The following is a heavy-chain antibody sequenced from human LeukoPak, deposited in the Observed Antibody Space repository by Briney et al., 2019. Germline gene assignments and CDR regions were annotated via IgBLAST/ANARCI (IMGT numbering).Heavy chain of an antibody. V-gene: IGHV4-59*01. Sequence: SETLSLTCTVSGVSISSYYWSWIRQPPGKGLEWIGYIYNSGNTNYNPSLNSRVSISLDTSKNQVSLQLSSVTAADTAVYYCARVHCSTTSCYAVDYWGQGTLVTVSS. CDR2: IYNSGNT. CDR1: GVSISSYY. D-gene: IGHD2-2*01. CDR3: ARVHCSTTSCYAVDY. J-gene: IGHJ4*02.